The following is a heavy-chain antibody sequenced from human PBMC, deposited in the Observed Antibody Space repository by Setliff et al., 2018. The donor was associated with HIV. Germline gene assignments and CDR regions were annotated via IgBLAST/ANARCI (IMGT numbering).Heavy chain of an antibody. CDR3: VKGGAYYENNGPYWDH. V-gene: IGHV3-23*01. CDR1: GFSFSRYA. J-gene: IGHJ4*02. D-gene: IGHD3-22*01. Sequence: LRLSCAASGFSFSRYAMGWVRQAPGKGLEWVSSLSGSGVTSYYADSVKGRFTISRDSSKNTLNLQMNSLRVEDTALYFCVKGGAYYENNGPYWDHWGQGTLVTVSS. CDR2: LSGSGVTS.